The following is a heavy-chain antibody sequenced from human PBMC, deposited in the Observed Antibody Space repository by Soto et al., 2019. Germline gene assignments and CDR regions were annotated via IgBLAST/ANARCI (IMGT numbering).Heavy chain of an antibody. CDR1: GFTFSSYW. CDR2: INSDGSST. J-gene: IGHJ6*02. V-gene: IGHV3-74*01. CDR3: ARAPRATVTHYYGMDV. Sequence: EVQLVESGGGLVQPGGSLRLSCAASGFTFSSYWMHWVRQAPGKGLVWVSRINSDGSSTSYADSVKGRFTISRDNTQNTPYLQMNSWRAEDTAVYYWARAPRATVTHYYGMDVWGRGTTVTVSS. D-gene: IGHD4-4*01.